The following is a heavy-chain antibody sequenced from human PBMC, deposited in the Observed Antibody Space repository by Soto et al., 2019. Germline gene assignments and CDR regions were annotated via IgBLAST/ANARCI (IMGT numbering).Heavy chain of an antibody. V-gene: IGHV4-34*01. CDR1: GGSFSGYY. CDR2: INHSGST. D-gene: IGHD2-15*01. CDR3: ARELRGWWRNYYGMDV. Sequence: QVQLQQWGAGLLKPSETLSLTCAIYGGSFSGYYWSWIRQPPGKGLEWIGEINHSGSTNYNPSLKSRVTISVDTSKNQFSLKLSSVTAADTAVYYCARELRGWWRNYYGMDVWGQGTTVTVSS. J-gene: IGHJ6*02.